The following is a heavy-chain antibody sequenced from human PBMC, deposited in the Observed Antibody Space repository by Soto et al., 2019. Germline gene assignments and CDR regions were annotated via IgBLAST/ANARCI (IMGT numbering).Heavy chain of an antibody. CDR2: ISDSGTTI. D-gene: IGHD2-8*02. CDR3: VKEYCTGGTCFDAFDL. J-gene: IGHJ3*01. Sequence: ELQLVESGGGLVQPGGSLTLSCAGSGFIFSNYEVDWVRQAPGKGLEWISYISDSGTTIYYAASVKGRFTISRDDVKNSLYLQMNNLRAEDTAVYFCVKEYCTGGTCFDAFDLWGQGTMVTVSS. CDR1: GFIFSNYE. V-gene: IGHV3-48*03.